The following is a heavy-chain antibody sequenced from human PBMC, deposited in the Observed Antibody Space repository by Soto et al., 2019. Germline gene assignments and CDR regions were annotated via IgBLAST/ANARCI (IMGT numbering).Heavy chain of an antibody. CDR2: VIPIFGIP. CDR3: AREDRDRETGLVPAAIDGMDV. V-gene: IGHV1-69*08. Sequence: QVQLGQSGAEVKKPGSSVKVSCKASGGTISRYSITWVRQAPGHGLEWIGRVIPIFGIPTYAQKFQGRVTITADESTSTAYMELSSLRSDDTAVYYCAREDRDRETGLVPAAIDGMDVWGQGTTVTVSS. CDR1: GGTISRYS. J-gene: IGHJ6*02. D-gene: IGHD2-2*01.